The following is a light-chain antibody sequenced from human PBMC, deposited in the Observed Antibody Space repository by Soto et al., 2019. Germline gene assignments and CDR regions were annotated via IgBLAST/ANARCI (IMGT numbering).Light chain of an antibody. V-gene: IGKV3-15*01. Sequence: EIVMTQSPATLSVSPGERATLSCRASQSVSSNLAWYQQKPGQAPRLLIYGASTRATGIPARFSGSGSGTEFTLTISSLQSEEFAVYYCQQYYNWYTFGQGTKLEVK. CDR3: QQYYNWYT. J-gene: IGKJ2*01. CDR1: QSVSSN. CDR2: GAS.